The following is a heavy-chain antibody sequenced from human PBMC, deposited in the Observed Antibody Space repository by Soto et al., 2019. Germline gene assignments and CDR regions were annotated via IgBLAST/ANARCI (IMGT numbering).Heavy chain of an antibody. CDR3: ARNGALDY. J-gene: IGHJ4*02. CDR2: ILCSGTT. CDR1: CGSIRSGDYY. Sequence: QVQLQESGPGLVKPSQTLSLTCTVSCGSIRSGDYYWSWIRQPPGKGLEWIGYILCSGTTNYKPSLESRLTISVDTSKNQFSLKLTSVTAADTAVYYCARNGALDYWGRGTRFTVSS. V-gene: IGHV4-30-4*01. D-gene: IGHD2-8*01.